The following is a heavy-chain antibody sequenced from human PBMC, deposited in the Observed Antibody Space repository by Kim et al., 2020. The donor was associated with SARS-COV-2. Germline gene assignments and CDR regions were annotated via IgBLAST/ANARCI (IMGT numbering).Heavy chain of an antibody. V-gene: IGHV3-33*01. Sequence: GGSLRLSCAASGFTFSSYGMHWVRQAPGKGLEWVAVIWYDGSNKYYADSVKGRFTISRDNSKNTLYLQMNSLRAEDTAVYYCASEYCSGNPFIYWGQGTMVTVSS. D-gene: IGHD3-10*01. CDR3: ASEYCSGNPFIY. CDR2: IWYDGSNK. J-gene: IGHJ3*01. CDR1: GFTFSSYG.